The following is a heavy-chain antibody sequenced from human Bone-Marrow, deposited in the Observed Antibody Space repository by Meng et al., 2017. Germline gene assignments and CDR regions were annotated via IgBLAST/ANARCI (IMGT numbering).Heavy chain of an antibody. V-gene: IGHV3-33*01. CDR2: IWYDGSKK. Sequence: QVQLVESGGVVVQPGRSLRLSCAASGFTLRNYGMHWFRQAPGKGLEWVAVIWYDGSKKYYGDSVKGRFTISRDNSKNTVHLQMNSLRAEDTAVYYCARDAKHNFDCWGQGTLATFPS. CDR1: GFTLRNYG. J-gene: IGHJ4*02. CDR3: ARDAKHNFDC.